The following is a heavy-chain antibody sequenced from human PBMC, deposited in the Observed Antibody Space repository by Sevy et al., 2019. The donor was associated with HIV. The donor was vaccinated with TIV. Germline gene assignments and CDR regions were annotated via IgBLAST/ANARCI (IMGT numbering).Heavy chain of an antibody. D-gene: IGHD2-2*01. CDR2: IKLDGSEK. J-gene: IGHJ6*02. V-gene: IGHV3-7*03. Sequence: GGSLRLSCAASGFSFSNYWMSWVRQAPGKGLEWVANIKLDGSEKNYVDSVKGRFTISRDNAKKSLYLQMNSLRTEDTAVYYCARDCSSTTCLWGMDVWGQGTTVTVSS. CDR1: GFSFSNYW. CDR3: ARDCSSTTCLWGMDV.